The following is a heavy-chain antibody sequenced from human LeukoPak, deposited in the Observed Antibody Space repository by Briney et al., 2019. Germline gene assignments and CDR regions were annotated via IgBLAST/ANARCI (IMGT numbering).Heavy chain of an antibody. CDR3: AKATTVTPFYNFDY. J-gene: IGHJ4*02. D-gene: IGHD4-17*01. CDR1: GGSISSSSYY. CDR2: IYYSGST. V-gene: IGHV4-39*07. Sequence: SETLSLTCTVSGGSISSSSYYWGWIRQPPGKGLEWIGSIYYSGSTYYNPSLKSRVTISVDTSKNQFSLKLSSVTAADTAVYYCAKATTVTPFYNFDYWGQGTLVTVSS.